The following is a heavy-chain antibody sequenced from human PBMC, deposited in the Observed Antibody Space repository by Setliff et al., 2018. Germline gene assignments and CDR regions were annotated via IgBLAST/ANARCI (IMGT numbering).Heavy chain of an antibody. Sequence: PGGSLRLSCAASGFTFSSYAMHWVRQAPGEGLDWVAYIWYDGSYTYYTGSVKGRFTISRDNSRNTVYLQMNSLRAEDTAVYYCAGDPPYSGYAFHIWGQGTMVTVSS. CDR2: IWYDGSYT. J-gene: IGHJ3*02. CDR3: AGDPPYSGYAFHI. D-gene: IGHD5-12*01. CDR1: GFTFSSYA. V-gene: IGHV3-33*01.